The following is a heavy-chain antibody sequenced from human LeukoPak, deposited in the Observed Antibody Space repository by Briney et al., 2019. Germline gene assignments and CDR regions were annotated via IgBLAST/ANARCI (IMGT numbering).Heavy chain of an antibody. CDR1: GFTFSSYW. V-gene: IGHV3-74*01. CDR3: ARTYSSFDY. D-gene: IGHD6-19*01. Sequence: GGSLRLSCAVSGFTFSSYWMHWVRQAPGKGLVWVSRINNDGSTTANADSVKGRFTISRDNTKNTLYLQMNSLRAEDTAVYYCARTYSSFDYWGQGTLVTVSS. J-gene: IGHJ4*02. CDR2: INNDGSTT.